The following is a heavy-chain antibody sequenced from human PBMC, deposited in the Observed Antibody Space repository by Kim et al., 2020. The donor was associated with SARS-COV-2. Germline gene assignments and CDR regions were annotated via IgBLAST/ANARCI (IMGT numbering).Heavy chain of an antibody. CDR3: ATHMRGYGMDV. V-gene: IGHV4-31*02. D-gene: IGHD2-21*01. Sequence: TYYHPSLKRRVTISVDTSKNQFSLKLSSVTAADTAVYYCATHMRGYGMDVWGQGTTVTVSS. CDR2: T. J-gene: IGHJ6*02.